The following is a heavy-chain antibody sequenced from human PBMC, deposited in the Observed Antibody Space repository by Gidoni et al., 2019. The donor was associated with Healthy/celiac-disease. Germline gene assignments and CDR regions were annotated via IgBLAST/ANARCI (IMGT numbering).Heavy chain of an antibody. D-gene: IGHD3-22*01. V-gene: IGHV1-69*01. CDR3: ARGGDYYDSSSPVALLLLWAFDI. CDR1: GGTFSSYA. Sequence: QVQLVQSGAEVKKPGSSVKVSCKASGGTFSSYAISWVRQAPGQGLEWMGGIIPIFGTANYAQKFQGRVTITADESTSTAYMELSSLRSEDTAVYYCARGGDYYDSSSPVALLLLWAFDIWGQGTMVTVSS. J-gene: IGHJ3*02. CDR2: IIPIFGTA.